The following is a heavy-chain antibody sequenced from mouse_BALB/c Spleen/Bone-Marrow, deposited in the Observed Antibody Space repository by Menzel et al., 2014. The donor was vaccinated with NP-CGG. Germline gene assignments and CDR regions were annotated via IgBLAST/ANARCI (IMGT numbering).Heavy chain of an antibody. Sequence: QVQLQQSGAELVRPGSSVKISCKASGYAFSSYWMDWVKQRPGQGLEWIGQIYPGDGDTNYNGKFKGKATLTADKSSSTAYMQLSSLTSEDSAVYFCARGDGNYPFYGMDYWGQGTSVTVSS. J-gene: IGHJ4*01. CDR3: ARGDGNYPFYGMDY. CDR1: GYAFSSYW. V-gene: IGHV1-80*01. D-gene: IGHD2-1*01. CDR2: IYPGDGDT.